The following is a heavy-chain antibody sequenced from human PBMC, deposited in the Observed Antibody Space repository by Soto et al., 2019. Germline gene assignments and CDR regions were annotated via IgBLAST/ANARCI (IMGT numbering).Heavy chain of an antibody. J-gene: IGHJ4*02. D-gene: IGHD3-10*01. Sequence: QVQLQQWGAGLLKPSETLSLTCAVYGGSFSGYYWSWIRQPPGKGLEWIGEINHSGSTNYNPSLKSRVTISVDTSKNQFSLKLSSVTDADTAVYYCARLTMVRGVYTKIDYWGQGTLVTVSS. CDR3: ARLTMVRGVYTKIDY. CDR1: GGSFSGYY. CDR2: INHSGST. V-gene: IGHV4-34*01.